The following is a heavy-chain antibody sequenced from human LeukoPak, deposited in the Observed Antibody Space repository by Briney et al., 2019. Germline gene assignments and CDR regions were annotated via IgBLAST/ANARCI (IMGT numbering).Heavy chain of an antibody. V-gene: IGHV1-8*01. J-gene: IGHJ4*02. Sequence: ASVKVSCKASGYTFTSYDINWVRQATGQGLEWMGWMNPNSGNTGYAQKFQGRVTMTRNTSISTAYMELSSLRSEDTAVHYCARGPSGDEHFDYWGQGTLVTVSS. CDR2: MNPNSGNT. D-gene: IGHD4-17*01. CDR1: GYTFTSYD. CDR3: ARGPSGDEHFDY.